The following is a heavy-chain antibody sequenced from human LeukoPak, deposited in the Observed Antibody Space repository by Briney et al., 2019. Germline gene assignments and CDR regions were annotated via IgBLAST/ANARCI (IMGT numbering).Heavy chain of an antibody. J-gene: IGHJ4*02. CDR1: GGSISSYY. V-gene: IGHV4-59*12. CDR2: FHHSGNT. D-gene: IGHD6-13*01. Sequence: SETLSLTCTVSGGSISSYYWSWIRQPPGKGLEWIGYFHHSGNTNYSPSLSSRITMSVDTSKNQFSLRLNSVTAADTAIYYCARRAAALDSWGQGTLVTVSS. CDR3: ARRAAALDS.